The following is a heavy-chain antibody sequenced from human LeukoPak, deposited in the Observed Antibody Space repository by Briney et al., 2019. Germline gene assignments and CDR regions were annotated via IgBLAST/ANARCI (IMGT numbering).Heavy chain of an antibody. Sequence: PGGSLRLSCAASGFTFDNYRMSWVRQAPGKGLEWVSVIYSGGSTYYVDSVKGRFTISRDNSKNTLYLQMNSLRAGDTAVYYCASSRPSIAARLPYDYWGQGTLVTVSS. CDR2: IYSGGST. V-gene: IGHV3-53*01. J-gene: IGHJ4*02. CDR3: ASSRPSIAARLPYDY. CDR1: GFTFDNYR. D-gene: IGHD6-6*01.